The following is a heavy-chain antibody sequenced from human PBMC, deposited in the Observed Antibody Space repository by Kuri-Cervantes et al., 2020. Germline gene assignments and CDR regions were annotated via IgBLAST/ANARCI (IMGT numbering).Heavy chain of an antibody. D-gene: IGHD2-8*02. J-gene: IGHJ4*02. CDR2: VYYSGST. V-gene: IGHV4-39*01. Sequence: SETLSLTCTVSGGSISSSSYYWGWIRQPPGKGLDWIGSVYYSGSTDYKPSLQSRVTMSMDTSKSQISLNPSSVTAADTAVYYCARHVYCGVSTRWCYFDYWGQGILVTVSS. CDR1: GGSISSSSYY. CDR3: ARHVYCGVSTRWCYFDY.